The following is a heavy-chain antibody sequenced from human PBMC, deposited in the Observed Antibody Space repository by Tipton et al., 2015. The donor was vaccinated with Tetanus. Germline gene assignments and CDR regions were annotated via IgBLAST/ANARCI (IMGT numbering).Heavy chain of an antibody. CDR3: ARGRGLGPHEYFEH. D-gene: IGHD3/OR15-3a*01. CDR1: GYTFTHYG. V-gene: IGHV1-18*01. J-gene: IGHJ5*02. CDR2: ISPFNENV. Sequence: QLVQSGAEVKKPEASVKVSCKASGYTFTHYGVNWVRQAPGQGLEWMGWISPFNENVNYAEKFKGRLTMTTDRSTATVYMDLRSLRSDDTAIYYCARGRGLGPHEYFEHWGQGTLVTVSS.